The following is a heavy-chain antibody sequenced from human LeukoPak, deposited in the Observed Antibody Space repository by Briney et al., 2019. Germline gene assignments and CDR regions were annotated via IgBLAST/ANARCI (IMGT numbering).Heavy chain of an antibody. CDR3: ARRSDRGYSGPSAY. J-gene: IGHJ4*02. CDR2: IYPGDSDT. D-gene: IGHD5-12*01. V-gene: IGHV5-51*01. Sequence: GESLKISCKGSGYSFTSYWIGWVRQMPGKGLEWMGIIYPGDSDTRYSPTFQGQATISADKSISTAYLQWSSLKASDTAMYYCARRSDRGYSGPSAYWGQGTLVNVSS. CDR1: GYSFTSYW.